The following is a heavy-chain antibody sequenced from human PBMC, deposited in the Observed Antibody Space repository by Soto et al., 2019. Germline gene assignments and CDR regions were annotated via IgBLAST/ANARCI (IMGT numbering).Heavy chain of an antibody. V-gene: IGHV3-33*08. Sequence: QVQLVESGGGVVQPGGSLRLSCTTSGFTFNTYGMHWVRQAPGKGLEWVAIIWYDGSNKYYADSVKGRFTISRDNSKNTLYLQRNSRRAEDTALYHCARSDCTGAYCYSWPFNYGVDVWGQGATVTVSS. CDR2: IWYDGSNK. CDR3: ARSDCTGAYCYSWPFNYGVDV. CDR1: GFTFNTYG. D-gene: IGHD2-15*01. J-gene: IGHJ6*02.